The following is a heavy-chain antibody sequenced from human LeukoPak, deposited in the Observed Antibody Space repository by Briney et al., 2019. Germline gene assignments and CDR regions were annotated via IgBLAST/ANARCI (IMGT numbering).Heavy chain of an antibody. CDR3: ARGDRYGLDY. D-gene: IGHD5-18*01. Sequence: SETLSLTCAVYGGSFSGYYWSWIRQPPGKGLEWIGEINHSGSTNYNPSLKSRVTISVDTSKNQFSLKLSSVTAADTAVYYCARGDRYGLDYWGQGTLVTVSS. CDR2: INHSGST. CDR1: GGSFSGYY. J-gene: IGHJ4*02. V-gene: IGHV4-34*01.